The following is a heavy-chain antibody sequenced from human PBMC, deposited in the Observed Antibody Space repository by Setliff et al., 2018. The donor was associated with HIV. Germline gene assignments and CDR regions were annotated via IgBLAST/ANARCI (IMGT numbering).Heavy chain of an antibody. J-gene: IGHJ4*02. CDR3: VGEGGYSSGWYRTYYFDY. CDR2: IYTSGST. CDR1: GGSISSYY. Sequence: PSETLSLTCTVSGGSISSYYWSWIRQPPGKGLEWIGYIYTSGSTNYNPSLKSRVTISVDTSKNQFSLKLSSVTAADTAVYYCVGEGGYSSGWYRTYYFDYWGQGTLVTVSS. V-gene: IGHV4-4*09. D-gene: IGHD6-19*01.